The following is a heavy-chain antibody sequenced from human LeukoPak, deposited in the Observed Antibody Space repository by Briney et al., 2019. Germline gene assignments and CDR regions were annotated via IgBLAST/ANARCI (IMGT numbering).Heavy chain of an antibody. Sequence: ASVKVSCKASGYTFTSYYMHWVRQAPGQGLEWMGIINPSGGSTSYAQKFQGRVTMTRDMSTSTVYMELSSLRSEDTAVCYCARRAKRMLENKVEGFDYWGQGTLVTVSS. CDR1: GYTFTSYY. D-gene: IGHD1/OR15-1a*01. CDR3: ARRAKRMLENKVEGFDY. J-gene: IGHJ4*02. V-gene: IGHV1-46*01. CDR2: INPSGGST.